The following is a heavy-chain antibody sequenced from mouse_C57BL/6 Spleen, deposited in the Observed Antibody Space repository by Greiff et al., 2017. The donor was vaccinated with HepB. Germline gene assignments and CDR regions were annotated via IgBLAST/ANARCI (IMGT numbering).Heavy chain of an antibody. J-gene: IGHJ2*01. Sequence: VKLQESGAELARPGASVKLSCKASGYTFTSYGISWVKQRTGQGLEWIGEIYPRSGNTYYNEKFKGKATLTADKSSSTAYMELRSLTSEDSAVYFCARNYGSGYWGQGTTLTVSS. CDR1: GYTFTSYG. D-gene: IGHD1-1*01. CDR2: IYPRSGNT. CDR3: ARNYGSGY. V-gene: IGHV1-81*01.